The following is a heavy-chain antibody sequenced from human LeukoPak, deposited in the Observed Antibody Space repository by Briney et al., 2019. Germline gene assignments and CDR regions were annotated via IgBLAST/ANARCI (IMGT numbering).Heavy chain of an antibody. Sequence: GGSLRLSCAASGFTFDDYGMSWVRQAPGKGLEWVSGINWNGGSTGYADSVKGRFTISRDNAKNSLYLQMNSLRAEDTALYYCARDRGYYYDSSGPEYFDYWGQGTQVTASS. CDR3: ARDRGYYYDSSGPEYFDY. CDR1: GFTFDDYG. D-gene: IGHD3-22*01. J-gene: IGHJ4*02. V-gene: IGHV3-20*04. CDR2: INWNGGST.